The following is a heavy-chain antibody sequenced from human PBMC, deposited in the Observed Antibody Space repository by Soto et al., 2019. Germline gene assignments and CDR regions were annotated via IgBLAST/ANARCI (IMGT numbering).Heavy chain of an antibody. D-gene: IGHD6-19*01. CDR1: GFAFSSST. J-gene: IGHJ4*02. CDR3: AAFPPKFISGAHTVRG. Sequence: DVQLVESGGGLVKPGGSLRLSCVGSGFAFSSSTMNWVRQAPGRGLEWVASITNTGAYIYYAESVKGRFAISRDNAKSSVYLQMDSLRAEDTATYFCAAFPPKFISGAHTVRGWGQGTPVTISS. V-gene: IGHV3-21*01. CDR2: ITNTGAYI.